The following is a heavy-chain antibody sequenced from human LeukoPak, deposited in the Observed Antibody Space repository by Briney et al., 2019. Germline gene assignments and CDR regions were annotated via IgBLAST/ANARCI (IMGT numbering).Heavy chain of an antibody. CDR3: ATRIVGATLGHAFDI. D-gene: IGHD1-26*01. CDR1: GGSISSYY. V-gene: IGHV4-59*08. Sequence: PSETLSLTCTVSGGSISSYYWSWIRQPPGKGLEWIGYIYYSGSTNYNPSLKSRVTISVDTSKNQFSLKLSSVTAADTAVYYCATRIVGATLGHAFDIWGQGTMVTVSS. CDR2: IYYSGST. J-gene: IGHJ3*02.